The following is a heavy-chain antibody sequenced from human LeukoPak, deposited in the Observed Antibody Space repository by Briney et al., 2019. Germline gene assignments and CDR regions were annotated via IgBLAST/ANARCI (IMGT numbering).Heavy chain of an antibody. V-gene: IGHV4-39*07. CDR3: ARDGPLWFGESTFYYYYYYMDV. CDR2: IYYSGST. CDR1: GGSISSSSYY. Sequence: PSETLSLTCTVSGGSISSSSYYLGWIRPPPGKGLEWVSSIYYSGSTNYNPSLKSRVTISVDTSKNQFSLKLSSVTAAHTAVYYCARDGPLWFGESTFYYYYYYMDVWGKGTTVTISS. J-gene: IGHJ6*03. D-gene: IGHD3-10*01.